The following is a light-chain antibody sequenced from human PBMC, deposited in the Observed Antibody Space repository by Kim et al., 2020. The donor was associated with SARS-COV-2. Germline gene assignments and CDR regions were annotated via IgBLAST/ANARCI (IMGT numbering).Light chain of an antibody. V-gene: IGLV1-44*01. CDR1: TTNIGSNK. Sequence: GQNIIIACSGRTTNIGSNKVNWYQHLPGTAPQLLIYSNDQRPSGVPDRFSASKSGTSASLAITGLQSDDEADYYCAVWDDTLSGVAFGGGTQLTVL. CDR2: SND. J-gene: IGLJ2*01. CDR3: AVWDDTLSGVA.